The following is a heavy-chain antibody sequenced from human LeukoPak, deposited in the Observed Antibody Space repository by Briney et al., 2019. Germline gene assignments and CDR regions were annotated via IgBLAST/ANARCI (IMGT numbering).Heavy chain of an antibody. J-gene: IGHJ4*02. V-gene: IGHV1-2*02. CDR2: INPNSGGT. CDR3: ARDPAYYYDSSGTPDDY. CDR1: GYTFTGYY. D-gene: IGHD3-22*01. Sequence: GASVKVSCKASGYTFTGYYMRWVRQAPGQGLERMGWINPNSGGTNYAQKFQGRVTMTRDTSISTAYMELSRLRSDDTAVYYCARDPAYYYDSSGTPDDYWGQGTLVTVSS.